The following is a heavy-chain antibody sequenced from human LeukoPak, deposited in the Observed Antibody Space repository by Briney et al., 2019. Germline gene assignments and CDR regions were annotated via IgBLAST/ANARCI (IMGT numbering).Heavy chain of an antibody. CDR3: ARRAGKPGNPPGCFAY. CDR1: GFTFTNYW. J-gene: IGHJ4*02. D-gene: IGHD1-14*01. V-gene: IGHV3-7*01. Sequence: GGSLRLSCAASGFTFTNYWMTWVRQAPGKGPEWVANIRQDGSETNYVDSVRGRFTIARDNTKNSLYLQMTSLRGEDTAVYYCARRAGKPGNPPGCFAYWGQGALVTVSS. CDR2: IRQDGSET.